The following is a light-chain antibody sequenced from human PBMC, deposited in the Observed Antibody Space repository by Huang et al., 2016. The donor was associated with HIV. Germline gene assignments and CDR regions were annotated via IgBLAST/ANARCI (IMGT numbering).Light chain of an antibody. Sequence: AIQLTQSPSSLSASVGDRVTITCRASQGVSSALAWYQQNPGKAPKLLIYYASSLESGVPSRFSGSGSGTDFTLTISSLQPEDFATYYCQQFNNYPSTFGQGTRLEIK. V-gene: IGKV1D-13*01. J-gene: IGKJ5*01. CDR3: QQFNNYPST. CDR2: YAS. CDR1: QGVSSA.